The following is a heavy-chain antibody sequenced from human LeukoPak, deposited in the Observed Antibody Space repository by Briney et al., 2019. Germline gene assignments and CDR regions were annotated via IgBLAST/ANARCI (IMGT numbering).Heavy chain of an antibody. Sequence: SQTLSLTCAISGDSVSSNSAAWNWIRQSPSRGLEWLGRTYYRSKWYNDYAVSVKSRITINPDTSKNQFSLQLNSVTPEDTAVYYCARVPPVQQRPNWYFDLWGRGTLVTVSS. CDR1: GDSVSSNSAA. CDR3: ARVPPVQQRPNWYFDL. D-gene: IGHD6-13*01. V-gene: IGHV6-1*01. J-gene: IGHJ2*01. CDR2: TYYRSKWYN.